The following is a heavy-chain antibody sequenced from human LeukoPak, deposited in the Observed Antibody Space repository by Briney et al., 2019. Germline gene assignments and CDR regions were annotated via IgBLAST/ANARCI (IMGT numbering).Heavy chain of an antibody. V-gene: IGHV1-2*02. Sequence: ASVKVSCKAPGYTFTGYYMHWVRQAPGQGLEWMGWTNPNSGGTNYAQKFQGRVTMTRDTSISTAYMELSRLRSDDTAVYYCASHRSSGRKAYDEYWGQGTLVTVSS. J-gene: IGHJ4*02. CDR3: ASHRSSGRKAYDEY. D-gene: IGHD1-26*01. CDR2: TNPNSGGT. CDR1: GYTFTGYY.